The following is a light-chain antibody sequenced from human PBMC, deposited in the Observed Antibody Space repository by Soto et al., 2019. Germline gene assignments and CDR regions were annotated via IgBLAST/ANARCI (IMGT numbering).Light chain of an antibody. V-gene: IGLV2-14*01. CDR1: NSDVGGYNY. Sequence: QSALTQPAAVSGSPAQSITISCTGTNSDVGGYNYVSWYQQHPGKAPKLMIFDVSNRPSGVSNRFSGSKSGNTASLTISRLQAEEEADYYCTSWTTSNSYVFGTGTKVTVL. J-gene: IGLJ1*01. CDR2: DVS. CDR3: TSWTTSNSYV.